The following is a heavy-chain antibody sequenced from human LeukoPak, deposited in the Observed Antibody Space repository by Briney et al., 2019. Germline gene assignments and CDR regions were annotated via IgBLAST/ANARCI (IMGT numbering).Heavy chain of an antibody. J-gene: IGHJ4*02. CDR1: GFTFDDYA. CDR3: ARDGPYSSSWYDDY. D-gene: IGHD6-13*01. V-gene: IGHV3-9*01. Sequence: GGSLRLSCAASGFTFDDYAMHWVRQAPGKGLEWVSGISWSSGSIGYADSVKGRFTISRDNAKNSLYLQMNSLRAEDTAVYYCARDGPYSSSWYDDYWGQGTLVSVSS. CDR2: ISWSSGSI.